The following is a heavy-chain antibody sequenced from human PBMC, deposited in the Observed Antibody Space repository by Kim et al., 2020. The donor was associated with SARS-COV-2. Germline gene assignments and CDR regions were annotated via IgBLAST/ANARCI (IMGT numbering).Heavy chain of an antibody. CDR3: ARTRITMIVVVTHFDY. V-gene: IGHV4-31*02. Sequence: PSLHSRVTISVATSKNQFSMKLSSVTAADKAVYYCARTRITMIVVVTHFDYWGQGTLVTVSS. J-gene: IGHJ4*02. D-gene: IGHD3-22*01.